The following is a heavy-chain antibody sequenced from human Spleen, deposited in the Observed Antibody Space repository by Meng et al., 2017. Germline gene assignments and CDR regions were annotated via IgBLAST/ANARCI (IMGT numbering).Heavy chain of an antibody. D-gene: IGHD2-21*01. J-gene: IGHJ4*02. Sequence: VQLQQWGAGLLKPSETLSLTSAVYGGSFSGYYWSWIRQPPGKRLEWIGEINHSGSTNYNPSLKSRVTISVDTSKNQFSLKLSSVTAADTAVYYCAREGRSHQVGVSVYWGQGNLVTVSS. CDR3: AREGRSHQVGVSVY. CDR2: INHSGST. CDR1: GGSFSGYY. V-gene: IGHV4-34*01.